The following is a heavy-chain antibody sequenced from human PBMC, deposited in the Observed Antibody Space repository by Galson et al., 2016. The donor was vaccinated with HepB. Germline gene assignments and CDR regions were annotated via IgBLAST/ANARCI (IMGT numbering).Heavy chain of an antibody. J-gene: IGHJ4*02. CDR2: IYYSGST. D-gene: IGHD1-20*01. CDR3: AAGYNWDY. CDR1: GGSISGYY. V-gene: IGHV4-59*01. Sequence: SETLSLTCNVSGGSISGYYCSWTRQPPGKGLEWIGYIYYSGSTNYNPSLKSRVTISGDTSKNQFSLKLSSVTAADTAVYYCAAGYNWDYWGQGALVTVSS.